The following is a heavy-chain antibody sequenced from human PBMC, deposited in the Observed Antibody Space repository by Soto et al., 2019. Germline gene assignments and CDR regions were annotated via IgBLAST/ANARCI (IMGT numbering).Heavy chain of an antibody. CDR1: GFTFSNYI. V-gene: IGHV3-30-3*01. D-gene: IGHD5-18*01. CDR2: ISYDGSNK. Sequence: QLQLVESGGGVVQPGRSLRLSCAASGFTFSNYILHWVRQAPGKGLEWVAFISYDGSNKDYADSMKGRFTISRDNSKYTLYLQLSSLRPEDTAVYYCAGGDTYYAMGVWGQGTTVTVSS. CDR3: AGGDTYYAMGV. J-gene: IGHJ6*02.